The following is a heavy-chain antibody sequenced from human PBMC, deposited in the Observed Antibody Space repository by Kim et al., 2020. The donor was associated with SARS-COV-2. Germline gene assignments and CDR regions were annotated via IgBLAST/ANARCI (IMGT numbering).Heavy chain of an antibody. J-gene: IGHJ5*02. CDR3: ANLHNRTHEEFAP. Sequence: SETLSLTCIVSGGSISGHYWSWIRQPPGKGLEWIAYIRYTGTTVYNPSLKSRTTISVDTSMNQFSLKLTSVTAVDTPDYYCANLHNRTHEEFAPWGQ. CDR1: GGSISGHY. D-gene: IGHD1-20*01. V-gene: IGHV4-59*08. CDR2: IRYTGTT.